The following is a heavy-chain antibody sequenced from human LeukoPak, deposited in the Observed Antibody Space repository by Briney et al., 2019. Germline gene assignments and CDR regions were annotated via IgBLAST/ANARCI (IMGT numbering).Heavy chain of an antibody. D-gene: IGHD1-1*01. CDR3: EFPRNDTSLVGFDS. Sequence: GESLKISCKGSGYNFANYWIGWVRQMPGKGLEWLGIIFPRDSDTRYSPSFQGQVTISADKSINTAFLQWHSLSASDSAIYYCEFPRNDTSLVGFDSWAREPWSPSPQ. CDR1: GYNFANYW. CDR2: IFPRDSDT. J-gene: IGHJ4*02. V-gene: IGHV5-51*01.